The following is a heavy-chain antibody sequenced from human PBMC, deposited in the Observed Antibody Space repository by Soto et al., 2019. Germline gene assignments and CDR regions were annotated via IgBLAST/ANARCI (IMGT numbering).Heavy chain of an antibody. Sequence: ASVKRSCKASGYTFTSYYMHWVRQAPGQGLEWMGIINSSGGSTSYAQKFQGRVTMTRDTSTSTVYMELSSLRSEDTAVYYCARVGGYSYGSLGYYYYGMDVWGQGPTVTVSS. D-gene: IGHD5-18*01. V-gene: IGHV1-46*01. J-gene: IGHJ6*02. CDR2: INSSGGST. CDR1: GYTFTSYY. CDR3: ARVGGYSYGSLGYYYYGMDV.